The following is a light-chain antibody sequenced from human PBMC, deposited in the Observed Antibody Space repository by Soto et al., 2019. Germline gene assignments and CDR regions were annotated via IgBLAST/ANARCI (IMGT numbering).Light chain of an antibody. Sequence: EIVMTQSPATLSVSPGERATLSCRASQSVRSNLAWYKQKPGQAPRILIYGASTRATGIPARFSGSGSGTEFTLTISSLQSEEFAVYYCQQYNNWPPYTFGQGTKLEIK. CDR2: GAS. J-gene: IGKJ2*01. CDR1: QSVRSN. V-gene: IGKV3-15*01. CDR3: QQYNNWPPYT.